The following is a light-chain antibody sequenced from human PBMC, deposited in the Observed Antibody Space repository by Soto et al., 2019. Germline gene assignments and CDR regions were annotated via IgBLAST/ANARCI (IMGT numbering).Light chain of an antibody. Sequence: AIQMTQSPYSLSASVGDRVTITCRASQGIRNDLGWYQQKPGKAPKLLIYAASSLQSGVPSRFSGSVSGTDFTLTISSLQPEDFATYYCLQDYNYPYTFGQGTKLEIK. CDR2: AAS. V-gene: IGKV1-6*01. CDR1: QGIRND. CDR3: LQDYNYPYT. J-gene: IGKJ2*01.